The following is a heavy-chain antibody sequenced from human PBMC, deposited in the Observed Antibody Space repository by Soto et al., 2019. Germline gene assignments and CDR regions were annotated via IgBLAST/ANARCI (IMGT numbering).Heavy chain of an antibody. CDR1: GGSISSYY. J-gene: IGHJ3*02. D-gene: IGHD3-9*01. Sequence: PSETLSLTCTVSGGSISSYYWSWIRQPPGKGLEWIGYIYYSGSTNYNPSLKSRVTISVDTSKNQFSLKLSSVTAADTAVYYCARFAAIYDAFDIWGQGXMVTV. CDR3: ARFAAIYDAFDI. V-gene: IGHV4-59*01. CDR2: IYYSGST.